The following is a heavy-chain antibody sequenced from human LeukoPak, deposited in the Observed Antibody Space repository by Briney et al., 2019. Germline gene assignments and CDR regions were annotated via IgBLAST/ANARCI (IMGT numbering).Heavy chain of an antibody. J-gene: IGHJ4*02. CDR3: AKDGAKDDRTGSLGHYFDY. V-gene: IGHV3-23*01. CDR1: GFTFSSYA. Sequence: GGSLRLSCAASGFTFSSYAMNWVRQVPEKGLEWVSAISGSSGNANCADSVKGRFTVSRDNSKNTLYLQMISLRAEDTALYYCAKDGAKDDRTGSLGHYFDYWGQGILVIVSS. D-gene: IGHD3-22*01. CDR2: ISGSSGNA.